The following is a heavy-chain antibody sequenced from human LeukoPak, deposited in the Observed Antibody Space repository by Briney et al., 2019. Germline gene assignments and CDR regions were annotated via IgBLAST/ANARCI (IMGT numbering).Heavy chain of an antibody. CDR3: ARDFLHLGG. CDR2: ISSSGSTI. CDR1: GFTFSSYE. J-gene: IGHJ3*01. V-gene: IGHV3-48*03. Sequence: GGSLRLSCAASGFTFSSYEMNWVRQAPGKGLEWVSYISSSGSTIYYADSVKGRFTISRDNAKNTLYLQMSSLRAEDTAVYYCARDFLHLGGWGQGTMVTVSS. D-gene: IGHD3-16*01.